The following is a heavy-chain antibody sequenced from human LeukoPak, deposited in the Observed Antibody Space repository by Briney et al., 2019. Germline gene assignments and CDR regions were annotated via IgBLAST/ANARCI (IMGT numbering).Heavy chain of an antibody. CDR1: GYTFTSYG. J-gene: IGHJ4*02. Sequence: ASVKVSCKASGYTFTSYGISWVRQAPGQGLEWMGWISAYNGNTNYAQKLRGRVTMTTDTSTSTAYMELRSLRSDDTAVYYCARDSSSHYGGTSGLDYWGQGTLVTVSS. CDR3: ARDSSSHYGGTSGLDY. D-gene: IGHD4-23*01. CDR2: ISAYNGNT. V-gene: IGHV1-18*01.